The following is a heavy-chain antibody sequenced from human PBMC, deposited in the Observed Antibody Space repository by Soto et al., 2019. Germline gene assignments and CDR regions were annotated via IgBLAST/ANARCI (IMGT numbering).Heavy chain of an antibody. CDR2: IYYSGST. V-gene: IGHV4-59*01. CDR3: ARLEMATIAGWFDP. D-gene: IGHD5-12*01. Sequence: QVQLQESGPGLVKPSETLSLTCTVSGGSISSYYWSWIRQPPGKGLEWIGYIYYSGSTNYNPSLKSRVTISVDTSKNQCSLKLSSVTAADTAVYYCARLEMATIAGWFDPWGQGTLVTVSS. CDR1: GGSISSYY. J-gene: IGHJ5*02.